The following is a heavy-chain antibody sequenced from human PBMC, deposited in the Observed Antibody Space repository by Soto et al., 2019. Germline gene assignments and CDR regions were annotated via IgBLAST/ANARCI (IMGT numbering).Heavy chain of an antibody. CDR2: IYDSGST. D-gene: IGHD6-6*01. J-gene: IGHJ6*01. CDR3: ARGIAARQASLGMDV. Sequence: KSSETLCLTCTVSGGCISIADYYRTWIRQPPGKGLEWIGYIYDSGSTNDNPSLKSRVTISVDPSKNQFSLKLSSVTAADTAVYYCARGIAARQASLGMDVWGQGTTVTGSS. CDR1: GGCISIADYY. V-gene: IGHV4-30-4*01.